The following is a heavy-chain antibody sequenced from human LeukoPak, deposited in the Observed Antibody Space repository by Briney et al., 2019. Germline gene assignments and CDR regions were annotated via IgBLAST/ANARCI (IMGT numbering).Heavy chain of an antibody. CDR2: IYDTGST. J-gene: IGHJ4*02. D-gene: IGHD6-13*01. Sequence: PSQTLSLTCTVSGDSIGGGDFYWSWIRQPPGKGLEWLGYIYDTGSTYYNPFLNGRVTISVDKSKSQFSLELNSVTAADTAIYFCARDLFGAPAGLGGFDSWGQGTLVTVSS. V-gene: IGHV4-30-4*08. CDR1: GDSIGGGDFY. CDR3: ARDLFGAPAGLGGFDS.